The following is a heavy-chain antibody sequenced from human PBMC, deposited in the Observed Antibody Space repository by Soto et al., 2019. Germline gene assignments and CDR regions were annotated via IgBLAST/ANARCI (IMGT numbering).Heavy chain of an antibody. V-gene: IGHV5-51*01. CDR3: ARVPDSSLGTMDV. CDR1: GYSFTTYW. J-gene: IGHJ6*02. D-gene: IGHD6-19*01. CDR2: MFPVDSDT. Sequence: PGESLKISCKGSGYSFTTYWIGWVRQLPGQGLEWTGVMFPVDSDTRYSPSFQGQVTMSADPSTNTAYLEWSSLKAADSAMYYCARVPDSSLGTMDVWGQGTTVTVSS.